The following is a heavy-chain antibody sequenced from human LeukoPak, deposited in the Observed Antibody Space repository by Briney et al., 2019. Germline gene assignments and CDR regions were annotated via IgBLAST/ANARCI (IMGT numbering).Heavy chain of an antibody. CDR3: ARDAGLHDYGDYFDY. D-gene: IGHD3-16*01. V-gene: IGHV3-48*02. Sequence: PGGSLRLSCAASGFTFSSYAMNRVRQAPGKGLEWVSYISSSSGTIYYADSVKGRFTISRDNAKNALYLQMNRLRDEDTAVYYCARDAGLHDYGDYFDYWGQGTLVTVSS. CDR2: ISSSSGTI. CDR1: GFTFSSYA. J-gene: IGHJ4*02.